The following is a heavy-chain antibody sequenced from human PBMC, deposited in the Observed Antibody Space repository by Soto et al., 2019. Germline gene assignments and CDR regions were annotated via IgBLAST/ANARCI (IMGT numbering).Heavy chain of an antibody. CDR3: ARRGVTISWNY. Sequence: SETLSLTCTVSGGSISSSSYYWGWIRQPPGKGLEWIGSIYYSGSTYYNPSLKSRVTISVDTSKNQFSLKLSSVTAADTAVYYCARRGVTISWNYWGQVTLVTVPS. D-gene: IGHD4-17*01. J-gene: IGHJ4*02. V-gene: IGHV4-39*01. CDR2: IYYSGST. CDR1: GGSISSSSYY.